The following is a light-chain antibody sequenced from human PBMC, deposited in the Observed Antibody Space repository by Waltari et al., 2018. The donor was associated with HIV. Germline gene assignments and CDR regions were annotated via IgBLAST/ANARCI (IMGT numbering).Light chain of an antibody. J-gene: IGLJ3*02. Sequence: QSALTQPASVSGSLGQSITFSCTGTSSDIGGYDYVSWYQQHPGKAPKIIIFDVTNRPSGVSDRFSGSKSGNTASLTFSGLQAEDEADYYCTSFTSSSAWLFGGGTKLTVL. V-gene: IGLV2-14*03. CDR3: TSFTSSSAWL. CDR1: SSDIGGYDY. CDR2: DVT.